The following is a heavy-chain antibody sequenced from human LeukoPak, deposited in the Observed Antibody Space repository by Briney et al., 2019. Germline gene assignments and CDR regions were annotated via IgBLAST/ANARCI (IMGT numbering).Heavy chain of an antibody. V-gene: IGHV1-69*05. D-gene: IGHD2-15*01. Sequence: ASVKVSCKASGGTFSSYAISWVRQAPGQGLEWMGGIIPIFGTANYAPKFQGRVTITTDESTSTAYMELSSLRSEDTAVYYCARAQDRGYCSGGSCYAPHFNYYYYYMDVWGKGTTVTVSS. CDR1: GGTFSSYA. CDR3: ARAQDRGYCSGGSCYAPHFNYYYYYMDV. CDR2: IIPIFGTA. J-gene: IGHJ6*03.